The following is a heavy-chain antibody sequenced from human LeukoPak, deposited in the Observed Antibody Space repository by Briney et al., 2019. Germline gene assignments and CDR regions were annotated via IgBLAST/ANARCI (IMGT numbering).Heavy chain of an antibody. D-gene: IGHD1-26*01. Sequence: GGSLRPSCAASGFTFSSYWMYWVRQAPGKGLVWVSRINSDGSSTIYADSVKGRFTTSRDNAKNTLYLQMNSLRAEDTAVYYCTRGGNTNFDYWGQGTLVTVSS. V-gene: IGHV3-74*01. CDR1: GFTFSSYW. J-gene: IGHJ4*02. CDR3: TRGGNTNFDY. CDR2: INSDGSST.